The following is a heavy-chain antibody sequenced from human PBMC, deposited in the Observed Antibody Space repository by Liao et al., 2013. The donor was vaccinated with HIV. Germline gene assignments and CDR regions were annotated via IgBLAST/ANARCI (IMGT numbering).Heavy chain of an antibody. CDR2: IYTTGGY. D-gene: IGHD6-13*01. J-gene: IGHJ1*01. Sequence: QLQLQESGPGLVKPSQTLSLTCTVSGGSISSGGYYWSWIRQPAGKGLEWIGRIYTTGGYQLQPLLKSRITISVDTPKNQFSLKLNSVTAADTAVYYCASERAAAVAEYVQHWGQGTLVTVSS. V-gene: IGHV4-61*02. CDR1: GGSISSGGYY. CDR3: ASERAAAVAEYVQH.